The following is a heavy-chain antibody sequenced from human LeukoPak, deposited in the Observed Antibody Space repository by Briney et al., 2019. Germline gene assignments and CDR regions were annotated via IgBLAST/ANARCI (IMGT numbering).Heavy chain of an antibody. Sequence: ASVKVSCKASGYTFTGYYMHWVRQAPGQGLEWMGRINPSGGSTTYAQKFQGRVTMTSDTSTSTVYMELSSLRSEDTAVYYCARSAGGAFDIWGQGTMVTVSS. D-gene: IGHD3-16*01. CDR1: GYTFTGYY. CDR3: ARSAGGAFDI. CDR2: INPSGGST. J-gene: IGHJ3*02. V-gene: IGHV1-46*01.